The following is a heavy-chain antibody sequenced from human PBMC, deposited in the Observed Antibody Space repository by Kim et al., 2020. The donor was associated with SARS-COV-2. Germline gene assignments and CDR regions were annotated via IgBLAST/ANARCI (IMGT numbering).Heavy chain of an antibody. CDR3: AKGLRHRGSYPDY. D-gene: IGHD1-26*01. V-gene: IGHV3-30*07. J-gene: IGHJ4*02. Sequence: YADSEKGRFTISRENSKNTLYLRMNSLRADDTAVYYCAKGLRHRGSYPDYWGQGALVTVSS.